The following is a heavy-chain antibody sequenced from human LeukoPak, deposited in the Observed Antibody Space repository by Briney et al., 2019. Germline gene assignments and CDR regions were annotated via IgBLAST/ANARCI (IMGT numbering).Heavy chain of an antibody. Sequence: GGSLRLSCAASGFTFSNYWMHWVRQTPEKGLVWVSGINSDGSTTNYADSVKGRFTISRDNAKNTLYLQMNSLRAEDTAVYYGAKSDDYWGQGTLVTVSS. J-gene: IGHJ4*02. CDR1: GFTFSNYW. V-gene: IGHV3-74*01. CDR2: INSDGSTT. CDR3: AKSDDY.